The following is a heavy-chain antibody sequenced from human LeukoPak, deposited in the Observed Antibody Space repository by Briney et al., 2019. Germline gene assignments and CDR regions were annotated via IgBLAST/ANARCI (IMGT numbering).Heavy chain of an antibody. CDR3: AKDVSRILTGARNYFDS. Sequence: GGSLRLSCAASEFTFSDYYMSWIRQAPGKGLEWVAFIRYDERNKYYSDSVKGRFTISRDNSKNTLYLQMNSLRAEDTAVYYCAKDVSRILTGARNYFDSWGQGTLVTVSS. CDR1: EFTFSDYY. CDR2: IRYDERNK. D-gene: IGHD3-9*01. J-gene: IGHJ4*02. V-gene: IGHV3-30*02.